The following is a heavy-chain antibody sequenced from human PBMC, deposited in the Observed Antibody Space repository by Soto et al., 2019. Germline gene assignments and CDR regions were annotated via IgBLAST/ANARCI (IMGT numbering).Heavy chain of an antibody. Sequence: SVKVSCKASGGTFSSSAISWVRQAPGQGLEWMGGIIPMFGTANYAQKFQGRVTIIADISTTTAYMELRSLRSDDTAVYYCARDTPVTTYYFDYWGQGTLVTVSS. D-gene: IGHD4-17*01. CDR1: GGTFSSSA. CDR3: ARDTPVTTYYFDY. CDR2: IIPMFGTA. J-gene: IGHJ4*02. V-gene: IGHV1-69*06.